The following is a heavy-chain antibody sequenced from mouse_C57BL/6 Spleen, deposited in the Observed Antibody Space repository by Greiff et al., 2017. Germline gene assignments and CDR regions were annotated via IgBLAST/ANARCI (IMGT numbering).Heavy chain of an antibody. CDR2: IYPGSGST. V-gene: IGHV1-55*01. CDR1: GYTFTSYW. D-gene: IGHD1-1*01. CDR3: ANYYGSSDRYFDV. Sequence: QVQLQQPGAELVKPGASVKMSCKASGYTFTSYWITWVKQRPGQGLEWIGDIYPGSGSTNYNEKFKSKATLTVDPSSRTAYMQLSSLTSEDSAVYYCANYYGSSDRYFDVWGTGTTVTVSS. J-gene: IGHJ1*03.